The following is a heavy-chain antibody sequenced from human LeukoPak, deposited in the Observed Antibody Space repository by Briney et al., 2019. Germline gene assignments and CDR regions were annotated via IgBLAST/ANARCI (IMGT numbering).Heavy chain of an antibody. CDR2: ITSSSIYI. J-gene: IGHJ4*02. CDR3: AREHYYDSSGYPYYFDY. CDR1: GFTFSSYS. Sequence: GGPLRLSCAASGFTFSSYSMNWVRQAPGKGLEWVSSITSSSIYIYYADSLKGRFTISRDNAKNSLYLQMNSLRAEDTAVYYCAREHYYDSSGYPYYFDYWGQGTLVTVSS. V-gene: IGHV3-21*01. D-gene: IGHD3-22*01.